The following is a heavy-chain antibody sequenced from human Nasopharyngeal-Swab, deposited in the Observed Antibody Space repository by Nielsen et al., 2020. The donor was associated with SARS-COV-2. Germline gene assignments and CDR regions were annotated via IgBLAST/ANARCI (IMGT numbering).Heavy chain of an antibody. CDR3: ARDRHGWLRFWFDP. Sequence: GGSLRLSCAAPGFTFSSYGMHRVRQAPGKGLEWVAVIWYDGSNKYYADSVKGRFTISRDNSKNTLYLQMNSLRAEDTAVYYCARDRHGWLRFWFDPWGQGTLVTVSS. J-gene: IGHJ5*02. CDR1: GFTFSSYG. D-gene: IGHD5-12*01. V-gene: IGHV3-33*01. CDR2: IWYDGSNK.